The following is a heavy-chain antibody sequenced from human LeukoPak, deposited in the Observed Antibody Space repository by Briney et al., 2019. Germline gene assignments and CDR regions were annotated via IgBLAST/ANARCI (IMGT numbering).Heavy chain of an antibody. V-gene: IGHV3-21*01. CDR2: ISSSSTYI. Sequence: GGSLRLSCAASGFTFSSYSMNWVRQAPGQGLEWVSFISSSSTYIYYADSVKGRFTISRDDAKNSLYLQMSSLRADDTAVYYCARDRVVAGRFGEVASWGQGTLVTVSS. D-gene: IGHD3-10*01. J-gene: IGHJ5*01. CDR3: ARDRVVAGRFGEVAS. CDR1: GFTFSSYS.